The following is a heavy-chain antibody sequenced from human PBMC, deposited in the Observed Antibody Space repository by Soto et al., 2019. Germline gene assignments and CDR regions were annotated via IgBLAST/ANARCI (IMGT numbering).Heavy chain of an antibody. D-gene: IGHD3-22*01. V-gene: IGHV4-30-2*01. CDR2: IYPSGST. CDR3: ARAGYYYDSSGYYSDAFAI. CDR1: GGSISSGGYS. J-gene: IGHJ3*02. Sequence: QLQLQESGSGLVKPSQTLSLTCAVSGGSISSGGYSWSWIRQPPGKGLEWIGYIYPSGSTYYNPSLKSRVTTSVDRSKNQFSLKLSSVTAADTAVYYCARAGYYYDSSGYYSDAFAIWGQGTMVTVSS.